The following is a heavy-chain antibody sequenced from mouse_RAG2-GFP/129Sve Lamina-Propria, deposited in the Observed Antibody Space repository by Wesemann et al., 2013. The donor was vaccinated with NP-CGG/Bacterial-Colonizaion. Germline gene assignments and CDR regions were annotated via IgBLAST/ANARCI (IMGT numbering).Heavy chain of an antibody. Sequence: QVQLQQPGAELVMPGASVKLSCKASGYTFTSYWMHWVKQRPGQGLEWIGEIDPSDSYTNYNQKFKGKATLTVDKSSSTAYMQLSSLTSEDSAVYFCARSFSGTAYWGQGTLVTVSA. D-gene: IGHD4-1*01. J-gene: IGHJ3*01. CDR3: ARSFSGTAY. CDR1: GYTFTSYW. CDR2: IDPSDSYT. V-gene: IGHV1-69*01.